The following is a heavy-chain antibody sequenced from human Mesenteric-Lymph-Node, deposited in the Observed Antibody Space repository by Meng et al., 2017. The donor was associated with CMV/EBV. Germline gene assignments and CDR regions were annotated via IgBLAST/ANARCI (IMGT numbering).Heavy chain of an antibody. CDR1: GFSVSTNY. CDR2: HHVAGDT. Sequence: GGSLRLSCAASGFSVSTNYMGWVRQAPGRGLEWVSVHHVAGDTYYAGSVKGLFTISRDNSKNMLYLQMNNLRVEDTAVYYCARVGFEAGLWRRVDWGPGTLVTVSS. J-gene: IGHJ4*02. D-gene: IGHD3-16*01. CDR3: ARVGFEAGLWRRVD. V-gene: IGHV3-53*05.